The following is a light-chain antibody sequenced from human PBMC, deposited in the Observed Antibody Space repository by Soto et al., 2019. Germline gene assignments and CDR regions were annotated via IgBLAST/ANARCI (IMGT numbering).Light chain of an antibody. CDR3: QYEDSGLSGSV. V-gene: IGLV1-40*01. CDR2: GNN. J-gene: IGLJ3*02. Sequence: QSVLTQPPSVSGAPGQRVTISCTGSDSNIGENFDIHWYQQLPGTAPKLLIYGNNNRPSGVPDRFSASRSGTSASLAITGLHAEDEADYYCQYEDSGLSGSVFGGGTKVTVL. CDR1: DSNIGENFD.